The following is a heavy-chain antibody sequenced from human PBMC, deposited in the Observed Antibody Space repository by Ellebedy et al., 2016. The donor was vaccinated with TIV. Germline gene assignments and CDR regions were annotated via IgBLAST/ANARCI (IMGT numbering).Heavy chain of an antibody. Sequence: GESLKISCAASGFTFSNYAMSWVRQAPGKGLEWVSGFGVSGDSTYYADSVKGRFTISRDNSKNTLYLQMNSLRAEDTAVYYCAKDQEVRGLRYFDYWGQGTLVTVSS. CDR1: GFTFSNYA. V-gene: IGHV3-23*01. CDR3: AKDQEVRGLRYFDY. J-gene: IGHJ4*02. D-gene: IGHD3-10*01. CDR2: FGVSGDST.